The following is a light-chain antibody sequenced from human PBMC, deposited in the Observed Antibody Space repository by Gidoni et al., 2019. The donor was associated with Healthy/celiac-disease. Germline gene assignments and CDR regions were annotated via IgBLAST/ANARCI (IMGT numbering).Light chain of an antibody. J-gene: IGKJ5*01. Sequence: EIVLTQSPATLSLSPGERATLSCRASQSVSSYLAWYQQKPGQAPRLLIYDASNRATCIPARFSGSGSGTDFTLTISSLEPEDFAVYYLQQRSHWPPITFGQGTRLEIK. V-gene: IGKV3-11*01. CDR1: QSVSSY. CDR3: QQRSHWPPIT. CDR2: DAS.